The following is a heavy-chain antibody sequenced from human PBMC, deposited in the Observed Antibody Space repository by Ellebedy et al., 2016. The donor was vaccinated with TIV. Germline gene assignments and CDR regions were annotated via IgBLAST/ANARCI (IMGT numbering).Heavy chain of an antibody. CDR2: IWFDGNRK. V-gene: IGHV3-33*01. Sequence: GESLKISXEASGFTFSTHGMHWVRQAPGKGLEWVAVIWFDGNRKYYAASAEGRFTISRDNSKSLLYLQMNSLRAEDTAVYYCARDHGDSSAWCDYWGQGTLVTVSS. J-gene: IGHJ4*02. CDR1: GFTFSTHG. CDR3: ARDHGDSSAWCDY. D-gene: IGHD6-19*01.